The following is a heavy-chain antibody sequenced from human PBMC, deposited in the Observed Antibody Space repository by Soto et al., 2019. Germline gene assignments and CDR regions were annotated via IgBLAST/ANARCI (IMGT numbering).Heavy chain of an antibody. CDR3: ASQGGAAFPKDD. V-gene: IGHV3-33*01. J-gene: IGHJ4*02. Sequence: GGSLILSCAASGFTFISHGMHWVRQAPGKGLEWVAVIWYDGSVTYYADSVKGRLTISRDNPKNTLYLQMNSLRAEDTAVYYCASQGGAAFPKDDWGQGTPVTVSS. CDR1: GFTFISHG. CDR2: IWYDGSVT. D-gene: IGHD3-16*01.